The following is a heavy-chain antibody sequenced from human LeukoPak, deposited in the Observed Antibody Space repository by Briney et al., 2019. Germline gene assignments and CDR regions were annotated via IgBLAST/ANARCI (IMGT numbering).Heavy chain of an antibody. J-gene: IGHJ4*02. CDR1: GGSISSGDYY. CDR3: ARAPYYYDSSGYPFDY. D-gene: IGHD3-22*01. Sequence: SQTLSLTXTVSGGSISSGDYYWSWIRQPPGKGLEWIGYIYYSGSTYYNPSLKSRVTISVDTSKNQFSLKLSSVTAADTAVYYCARAPYYYDSSGYPFDYWGQGTLVTVSS. V-gene: IGHV4-30-4*08. CDR2: IYYSGST.